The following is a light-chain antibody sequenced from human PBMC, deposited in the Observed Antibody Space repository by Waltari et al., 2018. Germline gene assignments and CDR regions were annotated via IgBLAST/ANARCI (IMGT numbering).Light chain of an antibody. V-gene: IGKV3-20*01. CDR3: QNHERLPAV. Sequence: EILLTQSPGTLSLSPGARATLSCRASQSIGRYLVWYQQKPGQAPRLLIYGASSRAAGIPDRFSGSGSGTDFSLTISRLEPEDFAVYYCQNHERLPAVFGQGTKVEIK. CDR2: GAS. CDR1: QSIGRY. J-gene: IGKJ1*01.